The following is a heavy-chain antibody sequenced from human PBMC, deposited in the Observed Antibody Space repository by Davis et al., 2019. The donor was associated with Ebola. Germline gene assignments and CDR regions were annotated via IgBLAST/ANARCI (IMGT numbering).Heavy chain of an antibody. Sequence: GESLKISCAASGFTFSSYGMHWVRQAPGKGLEWVAVISYDGSNKYYADSVKGRFTISRDNSKNTVYLQMNSLRAEDTAVYYCARGDGYNFWDHWGQGILVTVSS. CDR3: ARGDGYNFWDH. CDR2: ISYDGSNK. D-gene: IGHD5-24*01. J-gene: IGHJ4*02. V-gene: IGHV3-30*03. CDR1: GFTFSSYG.